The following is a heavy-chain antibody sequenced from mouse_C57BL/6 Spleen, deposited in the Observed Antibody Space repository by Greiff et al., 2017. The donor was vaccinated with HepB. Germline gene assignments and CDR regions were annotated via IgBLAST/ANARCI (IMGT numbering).Heavy chain of an antibody. Sequence: VQLQQSGPELVKPGASVKISCKASGYSFTGYYMNWVKQSPEKSLEWIGEINPSTGGTTYNQKFKAKATLTVDKSSSTAYMQLKSLTSEDSAVYYCARLYDGYPDDWGQGTTLTVSS. CDR1: GYSFTGYY. J-gene: IGHJ2*01. V-gene: IGHV1-42*01. CDR2: INPSTGGT. D-gene: IGHD2-3*01. CDR3: ARLYDGYPDD.